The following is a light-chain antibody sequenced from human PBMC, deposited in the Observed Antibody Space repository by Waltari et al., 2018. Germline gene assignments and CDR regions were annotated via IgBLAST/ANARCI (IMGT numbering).Light chain of an antibody. J-gene: IGLJ3*02. V-gene: IGLV2-14*03. CDR1: ITDVGGYNS. CDR3: ASYTTTSLGV. CDR2: DVT. Sequence: QSALTQPTSMSGSPGQSITISCSGTITDVGGYNSVSWYQQHSGKAPKLIIYDVTSRPSGVSDRFSGSKSGNTASLTISGLQLDDEAYYFCASYTTTSLGVFGGGTKVTVL.